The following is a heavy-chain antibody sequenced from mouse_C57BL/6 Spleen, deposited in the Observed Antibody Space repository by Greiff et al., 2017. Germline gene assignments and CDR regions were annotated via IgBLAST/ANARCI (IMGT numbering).Heavy chain of an antibody. CDR2: INPNNGGT. CDR1: GYTFTDYY. V-gene: IGHV1-26*01. Sequence: VQLQQSGPELVKPGASVKISCKASGYTFTDYYMNWVKQSHGKSLEWIGDINPNNGGTSYNQKFKGKATLTVDKSSSTAYMELRSLTSEVSAVXYGERKGGLLWLLQGNDFDYWGQGTTLTVSS. CDR3: ERKGGLLWLLQGNDFDY. J-gene: IGHJ2*01. D-gene: IGHD2-1*01.